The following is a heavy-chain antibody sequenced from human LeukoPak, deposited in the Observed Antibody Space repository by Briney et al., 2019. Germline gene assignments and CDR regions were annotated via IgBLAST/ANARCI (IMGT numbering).Heavy chain of an antibody. Sequence: ASVKVSCKASGYTFTGYYMNWVRQAPGQGLEWMGWINPNSGGTNYAQKFQGRVTMTSDTSISTAYMELSRLRSDDTAVYYCARDVGYCTNGVCYKRKNWFDPWGQGTLVTVSS. CDR3: ARDVGYCTNGVCYKRKNWFDP. CDR2: INPNSGGT. D-gene: IGHD2-8*01. CDR1: GYTFTGYY. V-gene: IGHV1-2*02. J-gene: IGHJ5*02.